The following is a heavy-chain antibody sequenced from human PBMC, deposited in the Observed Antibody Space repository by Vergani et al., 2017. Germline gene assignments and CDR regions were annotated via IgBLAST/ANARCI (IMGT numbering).Heavy chain of an antibody. D-gene: IGHD5-12*01. Sequence: EVQLVQSGAEVKKPGESLKISCKGSGYSFTSYWIGWVRQMPGKGLEWMGIIYPGDSDTRYSPSFQGQVTISADKSISTAYLQWSSLKASDTAMYYRARHSEWLRLGSWFDPWGQGTLVTVSS. J-gene: IGHJ5*02. V-gene: IGHV5-51*01. CDR2: IYPGDSDT. CDR3: ARHSEWLRLGSWFDP. CDR1: GYSFTSYW.